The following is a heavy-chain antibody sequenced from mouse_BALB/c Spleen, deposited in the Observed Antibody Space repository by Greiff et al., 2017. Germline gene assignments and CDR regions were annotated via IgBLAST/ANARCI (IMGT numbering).Heavy chain of an antibody. V-gene: IGHV5-17*03. CDR1: GFTFSSFG. Sequence: EVHLVESGGGLVQPGGSRKLSCAASGFTFSSFGMHWVRQAPEKGLEWVAYISSGSSTIYYADTVKGRFTISRDNAKNTLYLQMSSLKSEDTAMYYCARRAMITYFDYWGQGTTLTVSS. J-gene: IGHJ2*01. D-gene: IGHD2-4*01. CDR2: ISSGSSTI. CDR3: ARRAMITYFDY.